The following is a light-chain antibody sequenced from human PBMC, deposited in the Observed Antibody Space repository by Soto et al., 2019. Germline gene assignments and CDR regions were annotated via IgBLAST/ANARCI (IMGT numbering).Light chain of an antibody. J-gene: IGKJ2*01. CDR1: QSVTSSH. CDR2: LAS. V-gene: IGKV3-20*01. CDR3: QHYGSSPREVT. Sequence: EIVLTQSADTLSLSPGERATLSCRASQSVTSSHVAWYQQRPGQAPRLLTYLASNRATGIPDRFSGSGSGTDFTLTISILEPEDSAVYYCQHYGSSPREVTFGQGTKLEI.